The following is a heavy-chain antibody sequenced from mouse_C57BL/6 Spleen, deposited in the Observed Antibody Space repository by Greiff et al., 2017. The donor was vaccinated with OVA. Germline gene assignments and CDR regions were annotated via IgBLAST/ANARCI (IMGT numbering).Heavy chain of an antibody. V-gene: IGHV1-82*01. Sequence: QVQLQQSGPELVKPGASVKISCKASGYAFSSSWMNWVKQRPGQGLEWIGGIYPGDGDTNYNGKFKGKATLTADKSSSTAYMQLSSLTSEDSAVYFCARNPYGKDAMDYWGQGTSVTVSS. D-gene: IGHD2-1*01. J-gene: IGHJ4*01. CDR1: GYAFSSSW. CDR2: IYPGDGDT. CDR3: ARNPYGKDAMDY.